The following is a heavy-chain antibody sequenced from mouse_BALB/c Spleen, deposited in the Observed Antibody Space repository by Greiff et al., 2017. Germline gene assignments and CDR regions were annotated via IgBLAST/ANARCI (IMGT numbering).Heavy chain of an antibody. D-gene: IGHD1-1*01. CDR1: GFSFTSYW. CDR3: TGDYGSSYGDYYAMDY. CDR2: IYPGNSDT. V-gene: IGHV1-5*01. J-gene: IGHJ4*01. Sequence: EVQLLQSGTVLARPGASVKMSCTASGFSFTSYWMHWVHQRPGQGLEWIGAIYPGNSDTSYNQKFKGKAKLTAVTSASTAYMELSSLTNEDSAVYCCTGDYGSSYGDYYAMDYGGQGTSVTVSS.